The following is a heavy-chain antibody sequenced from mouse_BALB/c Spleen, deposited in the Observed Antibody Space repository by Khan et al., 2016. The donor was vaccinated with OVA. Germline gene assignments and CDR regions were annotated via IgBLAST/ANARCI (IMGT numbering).Heavy chain of an antibody. V-gene: IGHV1-4*01. Sequence: QVQLKESGAELARPGASVKMSCKASGYSFTSHTIHWVKQRPGQGLEWIGYINPRSGYTNYNQKFNDKATLTADKSSSTAYMQLSSLTSEDSAVYYCARRTTGYALDYWGQGTSVTVSS. D-gene: IGHD2-14*01. J-gene: IGHJ4*01. CDR1: GYSFTSHT. CDR2: INPRSGYT. CDR3: ARRTTGYALDY.